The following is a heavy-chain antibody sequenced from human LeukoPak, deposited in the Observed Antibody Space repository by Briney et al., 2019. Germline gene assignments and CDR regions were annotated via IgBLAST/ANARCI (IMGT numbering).Heavy chain of an antibody. CDR1: GFTLSSYE. CDR2: IGYGGADS. D-gene: IGHD6-19*01. Sequence: GGSLRLSCTVSGFTLSSYEMTWFRQAPGKGLEWVSSIGYGGADSHYADSVKGRFTISRDNSKNTLYLQLSSLRADDTAVYYCTRNSGLYGISGGQGTLVTVSS. CDR3: TRNSGLYGIS. V-gene: IGHV3-23*01. J-gene: IGHJ4*02.